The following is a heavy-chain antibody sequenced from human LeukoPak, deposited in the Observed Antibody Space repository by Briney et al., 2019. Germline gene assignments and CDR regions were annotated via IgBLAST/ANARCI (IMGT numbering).Heavy chain of an antibody. CDR2: IIPILGIA. CDR1: GGTFSSYA. CDR3: ASPYNWNVGTFDY. V-gene: IGHV1-69*04. D-gene: IGHD1-20*01. Sequence: ASVKVSCKASGGTFSSYAISWVRQAPGQGLEWMGRIIPILGIANYAQKFQGRVTITADKSTSTAYMELSSLRSEDTAVYYCASPYNWNVGTFDYWGQGTLVTVSS. J-gene: IGHJ4*02.